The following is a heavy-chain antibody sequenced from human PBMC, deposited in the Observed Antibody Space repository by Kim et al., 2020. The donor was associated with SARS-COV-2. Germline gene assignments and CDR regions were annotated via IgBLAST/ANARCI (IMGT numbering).Heavy chain of an antibody. Sequence: SETLSLTCAVYGGSFSGYYWSWIRQPPGKGLEWIGEINHSGSTNYNPSLKSRVTISVDTSKNQFSLKLSSVTAADTAVYYCARGAWGGSGYYYYYYYGMDVWGQGTTVTVSS. CDR1: GGSFSGYY. D-gene: IGHD3-22*01. CDR2: INHSGST. CDR3: ARGAWGGSGYYYYYYYGMDV. J-gene: IGHJ6*02. V-gene: IGHV4-34*01.